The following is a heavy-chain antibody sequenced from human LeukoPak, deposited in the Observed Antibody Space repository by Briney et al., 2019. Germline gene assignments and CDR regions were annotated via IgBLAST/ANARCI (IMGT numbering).Heavy chain of an antibody. CDR3: ARDLIARDSGYDWVGDTIDY. Sequence: PSETLSLTCTVSGGSISSSSYYWGWIRQPPGKGLEWIGSIYYSGSTYYNPSLKSRVTISVDTSKNQFSLKLSSVTAADTAVYYCARDLIARDSGYDWVGDTIDYWGQGTLVTVSS. D-gene: IGHD5-12*01. CDR2: IYYSGST. V-gene: IGHV4-39*07. CDR1: GGSISSSSYY. J-gene: IGHJ4*02.